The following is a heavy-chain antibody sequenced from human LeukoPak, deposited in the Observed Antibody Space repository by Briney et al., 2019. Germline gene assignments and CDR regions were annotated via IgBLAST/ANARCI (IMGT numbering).Heavy chain of an antibody. Sequence: GGSLRLSCAASGFTFSSYGMHWVRQAPGKGLEWVAFIRYDGSNKYYADSVKGRFTISRDNSKNTLDLQMNSLRAEDTAVYYCAKKYCSSTSCYFDYWGQGTLVTVSS. V-gene: IGHV3-30*02. D-gene: IGHD2-2*01. J-gene: IGHJ4*02. CDR2: IRYDGSNK. CDR3: AKKYCSSTSCYFDY. CDR1: GFTFSSYG.